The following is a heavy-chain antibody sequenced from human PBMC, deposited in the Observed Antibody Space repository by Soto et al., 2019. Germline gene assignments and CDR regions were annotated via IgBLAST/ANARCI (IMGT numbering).Heavy chain of an antibody. Sequence: EVPLLESGGGLVQPGGSLRLSCAASGFTFSSYAMSWVRQAPGKGLEWVSAISGSGGSTYYADSVKGRFTISRDNSKNTLYLQMNSLRAEDTVVYYCAKGVVVVAATPTPYYYYGMDVWGQGPTVTVSS. D-gene: IGHD2-15*01. J-gene: IGHJ6*02. V-gene: IGHV3-23*01. CDR3: AKGVVVVAATPTPYYYYGMDV. CDR1: GFTFSSYA. CDR2: ISGSGGST.